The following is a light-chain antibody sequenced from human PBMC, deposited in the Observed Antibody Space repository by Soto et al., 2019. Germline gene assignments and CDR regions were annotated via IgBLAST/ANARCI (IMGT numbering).Light chain of an antibody. V-gene: IGKV3-15*01. Sequence: TVLTQSPGTLSVSPGERASLSCRASQSVSINLAWYQQKPGQAPRLLIYGASTRATGIPARFSGSGSGTDFTLTISRLEPEDFALYYCQQYVTSAITFGQGTRLEIK. CDR3: QQYVTSAIT. CDR2: GAS. J-gene: IGKJ5*01. CDR1: QSVSIN.